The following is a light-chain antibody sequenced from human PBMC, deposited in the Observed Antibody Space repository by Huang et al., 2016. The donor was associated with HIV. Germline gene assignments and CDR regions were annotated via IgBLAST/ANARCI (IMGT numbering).Light chain of an antibody. J-gene: IGKJ5*01. CDR3: QDLNSYPS. CDR1: QGISSD. CDR2: AAS. Sequence: IQLTQSPSSLSASVGDRVTITCRASQGISSDLAWYHQKPGKAPNLLIYAASTLQSGVPSRFSGSGSGTDFTLTISSLQPEDFATYYCQDLNSYPSFGQGTRLEMK. V-gene: IGKV1-9*01.